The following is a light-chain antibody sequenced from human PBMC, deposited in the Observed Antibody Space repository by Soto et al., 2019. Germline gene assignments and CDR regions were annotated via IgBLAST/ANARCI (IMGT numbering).Light chain of an antibody. CDR2: DVN. CDR1: SSDVGGYDY. CDR3: CSYAGSNTLV. V-gene: IGLV2-11*01. J-gene: IGLJ2*01. Sequence: QSALTQPRSVSGSPGQSVTISCTGTSSDVGGYDYVSWSQHHPGKAPKLMIYDVNKRPSGVPDRFSGSKSGNTASLTISGPQAEDEADYYCCSYAGSNTLVFGGGTKLTVL.